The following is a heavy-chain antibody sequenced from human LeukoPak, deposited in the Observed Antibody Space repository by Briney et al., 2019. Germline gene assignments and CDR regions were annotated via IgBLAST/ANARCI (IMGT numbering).Heavy chain of an antibody. J-gene: IGHJ5*02. CDR2: ISAYNGNT. V-gene: IGHV1-18*01. CDR3: AREAITIFGVVRTQTTYGPHRFDP. Sequence: GASVKVSCKASGYTFTSYGISWVRQAPGQGLEWMGWISAYNGNTNYAQELQGRVTMTTDTSTSTAYMELRSLRSDDTAVYYCAREAITIFGVVRTQTTYGPHRFDPWGQGTLVTVSS. CDR1: GYTFTSYG. D-gene: IGHD3-3*01.